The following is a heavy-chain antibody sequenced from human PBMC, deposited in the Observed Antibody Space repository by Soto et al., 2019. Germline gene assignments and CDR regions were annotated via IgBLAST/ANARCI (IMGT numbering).Heavy chain of an antibody. Sequence: QVQLVESGGGVVQPGRSLRLSCAASGFTFSNYGMHWVRQAPGKGLEWVAAIAYDGSNKYYTDSVKGRFTISRDNSKNTLYLQMNSLRADDTAVYYRAKRGRYGEYVGYSYNAMDVWGQGTTVTVSS. V-gene: IGHV3-30*18. CDR2: IAYDGSNK. CDR1: GFTFSNYG. CDR3: AKRGRYGEYVGYSYNAMDV. D-gene: IGHD4-17*01. J-gene: IGHJ6*02.